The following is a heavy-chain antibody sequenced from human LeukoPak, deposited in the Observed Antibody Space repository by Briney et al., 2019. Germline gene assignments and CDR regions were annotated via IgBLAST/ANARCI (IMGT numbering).Heavy chain of an antibody. CDR3: ARVGGSYLARKQDAFDI. D-gene: IGHD1-26*01. CDR1: GYTFMSYG. V-gene: IGHV1-18*01. CDR2: ISAYNGNT. Sequence: ASVKVSCKASGYTFMSYGISWVRQAPGQGLEWMGWISAYNGNTNYAQKLQGRVTMTTDTSTSTAYMELRSLRSDDTAVYYCARVGGSYLARKQDAFDIWGQGTMVTVSS. J-gene: IGHJ3*02.